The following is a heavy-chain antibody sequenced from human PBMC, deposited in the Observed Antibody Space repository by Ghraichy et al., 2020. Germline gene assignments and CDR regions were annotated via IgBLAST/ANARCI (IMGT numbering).Heavy chain of an antibody. CDR1: GYTFTSYA. D-gene: IGHD2-2*01. Sequence: ASVKVSCKASGYTFTSYAMHWVRQAPGQRLEWMGWINAGNGNTKYSQKFQGRVTITRDTSASTAYMELSSLRSEDTAVYYCARVPLYCSSTSCYADWFDPWGQGTLVTVSS. J-gene: IGHJ5*02. V-gene: IGHV1-3*01. CDR3: ARVPLYCSSTSCYADWFDP. CDR2: INAGNGNT.